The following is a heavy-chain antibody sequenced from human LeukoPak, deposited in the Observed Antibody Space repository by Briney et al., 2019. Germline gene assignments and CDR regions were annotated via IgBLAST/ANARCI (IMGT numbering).Heavy chain of an antibody. CDR1: GYTLTELS. J-gene: IGHJ4*02. D-gene: IGHD1-26*01. V-gene: IGHV1-24*01. CDR3: ATEPLSGSYRGYYFDY. CDR2: FDPEDGET. Sequence: VSVKVSCKVSGYTLTELSMHWVRQAPGKGLEWMGGFDPEDGETIYAQKFQGRVTMTEDTSTDTAYMELSSLRSEDTAVYYCATEPLSGSYRGYYFDYWGQGTLVTVSS.